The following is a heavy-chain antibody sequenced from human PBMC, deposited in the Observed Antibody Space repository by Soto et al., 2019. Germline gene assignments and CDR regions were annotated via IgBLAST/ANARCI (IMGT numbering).Heavy chain of an antibody. CDR3: ATDEYYGSEIDFYYYAMDV. CDR2: IFYNGST. V-gene: IGHV4-31*03. D-gene: IGHD3-10*01. J-gene: IGHJ6*02. Sequence: SETLSLTCSVSGVSISMGGYFWSWIRQHPGKGLEWIGHIFYNGSTYYNPSLKSRVTISVDTSENHFSLRLTSVTAADTAVYFCATDEYYGSEIDFYYYAMDVWGQGTTVTVSS. CDR1: GVSISMGGYF.